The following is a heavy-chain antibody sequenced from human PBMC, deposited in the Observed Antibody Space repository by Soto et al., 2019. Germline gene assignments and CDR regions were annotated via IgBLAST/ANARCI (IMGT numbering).Heavy chain of an antibody. CDR3: AREGITMVRGVKGGLPYYYYNGMDV. Sequence: GASVKVSCKASGYTFTSYAMHWVRQAPGQRLEWMGWINAGNGNTKYSQKFQGRVTITRDTSASTAYMELSSLRSEDTAVYYCAREGITMVRGVKGGLPYYYYNGMDVWGQGTTVTVSS. CDR2: INAGNGNT. D-gene: IGHD3-10*01. V-gene: IGHV1-3*01. CDR1: GYTFTSYA. J-gene: IGHJ6*02.